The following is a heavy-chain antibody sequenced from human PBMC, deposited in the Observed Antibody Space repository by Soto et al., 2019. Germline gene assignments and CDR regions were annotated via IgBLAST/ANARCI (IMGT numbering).Heavy chain of an antibody. CDR3: ARRQLYRIDWYWFDP. V-gene: IGHV2-5*02. CDR2: IYWDDDK. Sequence: QITLKESGPTVVKPTQTLTLTCTFSGFSINTSGVGVGWVRQPPGKALEWLALIYWDDDKRYSPSLKSRLTITKDTSKIQVVLTMTNMDPVDTATYYCARRQLYRIDWYWFDPWGQGTLVTVSS. CDR1: GFSINTSGVG. D-gene: IGHD3-9*01. J-gene: IGHJ5*02.